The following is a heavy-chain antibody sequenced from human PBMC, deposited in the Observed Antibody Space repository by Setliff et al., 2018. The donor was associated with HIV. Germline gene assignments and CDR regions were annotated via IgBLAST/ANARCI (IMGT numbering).Heavy chain of an antibody. CDR3: AKDRYYGSGVGGAFDI. V-gene: IGHV3-43*01. J-gene: IGHJ3*02. CDR1: GFPFNRFT. D-gene: IGHD3-10*01. CDR2: IRRDGGIA. Sequence: GGSLRLSCAASGFPFNRFTMHWVRQRPGKGLEWVSLIRRDGGIAFHADSVKGRFTISRDNGKNSLYLQMNGLRTEDTALYYCAKDRYYGSGVGGAFDIWGQGSMVTVSS.